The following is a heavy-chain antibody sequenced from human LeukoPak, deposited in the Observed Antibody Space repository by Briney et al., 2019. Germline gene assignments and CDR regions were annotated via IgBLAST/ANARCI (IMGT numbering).Heavy chain of an antibody. CDR2: IYYSGST. V-gene: IGHV4-39*07. CDR1: GGSISSSSYY. D-gene: IGHD2-2*02. J-gene: IGHJ5*02. Sequence: PSETLSLTCTVSGGSISSSSYYWGWIRQPPGKGLEWIGSIYYSGSTYYNPSLKSRVTISVDTSKNQFSLKLSSVTAADTAVYYCARDSLRVPAAIPGEYNWFDPWGQGTLVTVSS. CDR3: ARDSLRVPAAIPGEYNWFDP.